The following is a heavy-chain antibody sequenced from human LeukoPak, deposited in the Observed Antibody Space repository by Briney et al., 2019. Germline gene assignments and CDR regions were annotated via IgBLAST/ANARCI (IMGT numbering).Heavy chain of an antibody. Sequence: SETLSLTCAVYGGSFSGYYWSWIRQPPGKGLEWIGYIYYSGSTNYNPSLKSRVTISVDTSKNQFSLKLSSVTAADTAVYYCARGRRATPGPRIFFDYWGQGTLVTVSS. CDR3: ARGRRATPGPRIFFDY. CDR1: GGSFSGYY. D-gene: IGHD1-26*01. J-gene: IGHJ4*02. CDR2: IYYSGST. V-gene: IGHV4-59*01.